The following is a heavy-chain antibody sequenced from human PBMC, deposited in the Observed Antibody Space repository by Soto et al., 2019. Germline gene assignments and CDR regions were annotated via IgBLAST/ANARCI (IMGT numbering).Heavy chain of an antibody. D-gene: IGHD6-19*01. J-gene: IGHJ4*02. Sequence: SETLSLTCTVSGGSISSYYWSWIRQPPGKGLEWIGYIYYSGSTNYNPSLKSRVTISVDTSKNQFSLKLSSVTAADTAVYYCARVKDLAMAIDYWRQGPLVTVS. CDR1: GGSISSYY. CDR2: IYYSGST. V-gene: IGHV4-59*01. CDR3: ARVKDLAMAIDY.